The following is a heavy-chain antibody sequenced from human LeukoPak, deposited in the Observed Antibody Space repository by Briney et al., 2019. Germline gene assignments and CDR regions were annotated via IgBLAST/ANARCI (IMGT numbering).Heavy chain of an antibody. Sequence: SSETLSLTCTVSGGSISSSSYYWGWIRQPPGKGLEWIGSIYYSGGTYYNPSLKSRVTISVDTSKNQFSLKLSSVTAADTAVYYCYGSGSPYSDMWDVWGKGTTVTVSS. CDR2: IYYSGGT. CDR3: YGSGSPYSDMWDV. V-gene: IGHV4-39*07. J-gene: IGHJ6*04. CDR1: GGSISSSSYY. D-gene: IGHD3-10*01.